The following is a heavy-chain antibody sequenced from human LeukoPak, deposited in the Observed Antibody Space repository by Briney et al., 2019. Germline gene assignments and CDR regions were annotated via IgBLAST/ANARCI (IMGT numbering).Heavy chain of an antibody. CDR1: GGSFSGYY. J-gene: IGHJ4*02. Sequence: SETLSLTCAVYGGSFSGYYWSWIRQPPGKGLEWIGEINHSGSTNYNPSLKSRVTISVDASKNQFSLKLSSVTAADTAVYYCARVFVLLWFGDTKGYYFDYWGQGTLVTVSS. D-gene: IGHD3-10*01. CDR2: INHSGST. CDR3: ARVFVLLWFGDTKGYYFDY. V-gene: IGHV4-34*01.